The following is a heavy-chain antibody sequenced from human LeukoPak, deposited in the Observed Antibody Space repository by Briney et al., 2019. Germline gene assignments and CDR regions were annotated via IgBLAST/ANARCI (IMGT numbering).Heavy chain of an antibody. CDR1: GYSNSSGIYY. V-gene: IGHV4-39*01. J-gene: IGHJ4*02. CDR3: AAGFDY. Sequence: PSETLSLTCAVSGYSNSSGIYYWGWIRQPPGKGLEWIGSVFYGGSTYYNPSLKSRVTISVDTSRNQFSLQLSFLTAADTAMYYCAAGFDYWGQGTLVTVSS. CDR2: VFYGGST.